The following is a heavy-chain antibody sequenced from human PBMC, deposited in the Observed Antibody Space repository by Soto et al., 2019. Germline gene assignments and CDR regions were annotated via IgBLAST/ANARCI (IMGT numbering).Heavy chain of an antibody. CDR2: ISYDGSNK. CDR3: AKVRGARQKNYLYFDY. J-gene: IGHJ4*02. CDR1: GFTFSSYG. Sequence: QVQLVESGGGVVQPGRSLRLSCAASGFTFSSYGMHWVRQAPGKGLEWVAVISYDGSNKYYADSVKGRFTISRDNSKNPLYLQMNSLRAEDTAVYYCAKVRGARQKNYLYFDYWGQGTLVTVSS. D-gene: IGHD1-7*01. V-gene: IGHV3-30*18.